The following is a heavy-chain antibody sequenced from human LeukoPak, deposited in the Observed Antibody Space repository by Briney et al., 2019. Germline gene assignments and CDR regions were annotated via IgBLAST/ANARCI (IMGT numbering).Heavy chain of an antibody. CDR2: IYYSGST. D-gene: IGHD4-17*01. J-gene: IGHJ4*02. Sequence: SETLSLTCTVSGGSISSSSYYWGWIRQPPGKGLEWIGSIYYSGSTYYHPSLKSRVTISVDTSKNQFSLKLSSVTAADTAVYYCARMNGDFDYWGQGTLVTVSS. V-gene: IGHV4-39*01. CDR3: ARMNGDFDY. CDR1: GGSISSSSYY.